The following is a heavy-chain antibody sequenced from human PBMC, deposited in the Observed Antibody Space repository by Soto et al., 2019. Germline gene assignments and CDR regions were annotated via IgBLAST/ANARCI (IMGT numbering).Heavy chain of an antibody. Sequence: PGGSLRLSCAASGFTFSNAWMNWVRQAPGKGLEWVGRIKSKTDGGTTDYAAPVKGRFTISRDDSKNTLYLQMNSLKTEDTAAYYCTTEMAMYYYDSSGYDYWGQGTLVTVSS. CDR1: GFTFSNAW. V-gene: IGHV3-15*07. J-gene: IGHJ4*02. CDR2: IKSKTDGGTT. CDR3: TTEMAMYYYDSSGYDY. D-gene: IGHD3-22*01.